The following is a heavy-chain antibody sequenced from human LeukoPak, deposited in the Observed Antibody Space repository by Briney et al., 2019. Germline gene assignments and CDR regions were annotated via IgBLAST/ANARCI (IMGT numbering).Heavy chain of an antibody. D-gene: IGHD3-3*01. V-gene: IGHV1-18*04. CDR2: INPLNGHT. Sequence: GASVKVSCKASGYSFTNNAVSWVRQAPGQGLEWMGWINPLNGHTDYPQKFQGRVTMTRDTNTGTLYMELRSLRSDDTAVYYCAREGDFGSYPFDYWGQGTLVIVAS. J-gene: IGHJ4*02. CDR1: GYSFTNNA. CDR3: AREGDFGSYPFDY.